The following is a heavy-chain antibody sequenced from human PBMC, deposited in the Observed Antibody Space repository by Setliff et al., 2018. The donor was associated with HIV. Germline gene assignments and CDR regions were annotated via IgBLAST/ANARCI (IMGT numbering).Heavy chain of an antibody. CDR3: VRDDYGYNGKGFDY. CDR2: IYHSGST. Sequence: SETLSLTCTVSGYSISSRYYWGWIRQSPGKGLEWIGSIYHSGSTYYNPSLKSRVTISIDTSNNQISLRLSSVTAADTATYYCVRDDYGYNGKGFDYWGPGTLVTVSS. CDR1: GYSISSRYY. D-gene: IGHD4-17*01. J-gene: IGHJ4*02. V-gene: IGHV4-38-2*02.